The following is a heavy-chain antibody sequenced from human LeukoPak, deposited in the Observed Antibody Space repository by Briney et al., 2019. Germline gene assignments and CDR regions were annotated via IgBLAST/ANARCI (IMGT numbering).Heavy chain of an antibody. Sequence: GGSLRLSCAASGFTFSTYWMHWVRQAPGKGLEWVSSIGGTSSSLYYAESVKGRFTISRDNARSSLYLQMNSLRAEDTAVYYCAREAGQDYGALDAFDVWGQGTMVTVSS. D-gene: IGHD4-17*01. J-gene: IGHJ3*01. V-gene: IGHV3-21*01. CDR2: IGGTSSSL. CDR3: AREAGQDYGALDAFDV. CDR1: GFTFSTYW.